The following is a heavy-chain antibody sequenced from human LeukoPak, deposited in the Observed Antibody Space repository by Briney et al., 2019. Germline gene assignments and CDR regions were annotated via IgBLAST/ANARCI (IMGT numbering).Heavy chain of an antibody. V-gene: IGHV3-9*01. D-gene: IGHD6-13*01. Sequence: PGGSLRLSCAASGFTFNNFAMSWVRQAPGKGLEWVSSITWNSGSKVYADSVKGRFTISRDNAKNSLYLQMNSLRVEDTAFYYCIKGGRHSSSWNDYWGQGTLVTVSS. CDR3: IKGGRHSSSWNDY. CDR1: GFTFNNFA. CDR2: ITWNSGSK. J-gene: IGHJ4*02.